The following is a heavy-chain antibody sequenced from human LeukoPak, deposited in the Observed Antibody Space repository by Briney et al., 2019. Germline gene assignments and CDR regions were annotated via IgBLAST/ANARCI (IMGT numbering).Heavy chain of an antibody. Sequence: SVKVSCKASGGTFSSYAISWVRQAPGQGLEWMGGIIPIFGTANYAQKFQGRVTITADESTSTAYMELSSLRSEDTAVYYCGISSGSPLLFDCWGQGTLVTVSS. CDR3: GISSGSPLLFDC. D-gene: IGHD6-19*01. CDR2: IIPIFGTA. J-gene: IGHJ4*02. V-gene: IGHV1-69*13. CDR1: GGTFSSYA.